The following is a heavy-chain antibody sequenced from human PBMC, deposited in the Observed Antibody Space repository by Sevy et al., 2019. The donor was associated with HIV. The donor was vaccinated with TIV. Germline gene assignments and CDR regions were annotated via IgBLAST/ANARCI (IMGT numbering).Heavy chain of an antibody. CDR1: GFAFYDYS. Sequence: GGCLRLSCAASGFAFYDYSMSCIRQAPGKGLEWVATLSFGCGKINYADSVKGRFTISRDNSKNSFYLQMDNLRVDDTALYYCARERCTRPHDYWGQGTPVTVSS. J-gene: IGHJ4*02. V-gene: IGHV3-23*01. CDR3: ARERCTRPHDY. D-gene: IGHD2-8*01. CDR2: LSFGCGKI.